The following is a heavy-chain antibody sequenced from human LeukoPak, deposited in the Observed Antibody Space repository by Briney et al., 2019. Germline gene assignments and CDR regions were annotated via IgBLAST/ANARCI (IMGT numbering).Heavy chain of an antibody. Sequence: GASVKVSCKASGYTFTSYGISWVRQAPGQGLEWMGWISAYNGNTNYAQKLQGRVTMTTDTSTSTAYMELRSLRSDDTAVYYCARGVTYYDFWSGYYSRAFDIWGQGTMVTVSS. J-gene: IGHJ3*02. CDR1: GYTFTSYG. V-gene: IGHV1-18*01. CDR2: ISAYNGNT. D-gene: IGHD3-3*01. CDR3: ARGVTYYDFWSGYYSRAFDI.